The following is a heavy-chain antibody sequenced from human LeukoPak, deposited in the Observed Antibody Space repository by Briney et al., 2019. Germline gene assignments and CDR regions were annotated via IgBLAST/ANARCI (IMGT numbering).Heavy chain of an antibody. V-gene: IGHV4-34*01. D-gene: IGHD6-13*01. CDR3: ARLTSSWYQDWYFDL. Sequence: PSETLSLTCGVYGGSFSGYYWTWLRQPPGKGLEWIGSIYHSGRTFYNPSLKSRVTISVDTSKNQFSLKLTSVTAADTAVYYCARLTSSWYQDWYFDLWGRGTLVTVSS. J-gene: IGHJ2*01. CDR1: GGSFSGYY. CDR2: IYHSGRT.